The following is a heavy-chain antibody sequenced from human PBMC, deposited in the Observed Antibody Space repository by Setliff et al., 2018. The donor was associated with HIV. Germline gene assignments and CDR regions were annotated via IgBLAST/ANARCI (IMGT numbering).Heavy chain of an antibody. CDR1: GGSISSHY. Sequence: SETLSLTCSVSGGSISSHYWSWIRQPPGKGLEWIGYVYYSGITNYNVSLKSRVTISVDTSKNQFSLKLRSVTAADTAVYYCAGADYSDTSGYYSNFDYWGQGTLGTVSS. CDR3: AGADYSDTSGYYSNFDY. V-gene: IGHV4-59*11. J-gene: IGHJ4*02. D-gene: IGHD3-22*01. CDR2: VYYSGIT.